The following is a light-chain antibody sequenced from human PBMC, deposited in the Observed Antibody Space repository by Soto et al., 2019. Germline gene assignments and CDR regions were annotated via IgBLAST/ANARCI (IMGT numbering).Light chain of an antibody. V-gene: IGKV3-20*01. Sequence: IVCTHSPSTLSLAPVERGTLSCSASQSVNRKYLAWYQQKRGQAPRLLIYDASSRATGVPDRFSGSGSGTDFTLTISSLEPEDCAVYYCHDYGGAPYTLGPGTKVDI. CDR1: QSVNRKY. J-gene: IGKJ3*01. CDR3: HDYGGAPYT. CDR2: DAS.